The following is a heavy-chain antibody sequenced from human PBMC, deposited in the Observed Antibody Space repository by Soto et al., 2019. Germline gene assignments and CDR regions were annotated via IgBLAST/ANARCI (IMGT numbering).Heavy chain of an antibody. J-gene: IGHJ4*02. D-gene: IGHD4-17*01. CDR1: GFTFSHYR. CDR3: AIISYGDFDY. CDR2: ITSTSSTI. V-gene: IGHV3-48*01. Sequence: GGSLRLSCAASGFTFSHYRMNWVRQAPGKGLEWVSYITSTSSTIYYTDSVKGRFTISRDNAKNSLYLQMNSLRADDTAVYYCAIISYGDFDYWGRGTLVTVSS.